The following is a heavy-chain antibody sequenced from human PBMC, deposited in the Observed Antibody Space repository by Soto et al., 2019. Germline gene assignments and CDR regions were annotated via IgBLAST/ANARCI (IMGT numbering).Heavy chain of an antibody. CDR3: ARGRYCYNDAFDY. CDR1: GGSISSYY. D-gene: IGHD2-15*01. CDR2: IYYSGST. V-gene: IGHV4-59*01. Sequence: QVQLQESGPGLVKPSETLSLTCTVSGGSISSYYWSWIRQPPGKGLEWIGYIYYSGSTNYNPSLKSRVTISVDTSKNQLSLKLSSVTAADTAVYYCARGRYCYNDAFDYWGQGTLVTVSS. J-gene: IGHJ4*02.